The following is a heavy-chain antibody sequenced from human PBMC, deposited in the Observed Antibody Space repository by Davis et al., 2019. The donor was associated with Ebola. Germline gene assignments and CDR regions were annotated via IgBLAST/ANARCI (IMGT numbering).Heavy chain of an antibody. V-gene: IGHV1-69*06. CDR1: GGTFSSYA. D-gene: IGHD3-10*01. CDR2: IIPIFGTA. Sequence: SVKVSCKASGGTFSSYAISWVRQAPGQGLEWMGGIIPIFGTANYAQKFQGRVTITADKSTSTAYMELRSLRSDDTAVYYCARGITMVRGVTPFDYWGQGTLVTVSS. J-gene: IGHJ4*02. CDR3: ARGITMVRGVTPFDY.